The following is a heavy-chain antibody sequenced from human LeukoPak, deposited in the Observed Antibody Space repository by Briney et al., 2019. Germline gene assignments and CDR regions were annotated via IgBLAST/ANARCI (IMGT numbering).Heavy chain of an antibody. J-gene: IGHJ4*02. CDR2: FDPEDGET. CDR1: GYTLTELS. D-gene: IGHD3-22*01. V-gene: IGHV1-24*01. CDR3: ARDLHDLYDSSGFLDY. Sequence: GASVKVSCKVSGYTLTELSMHWVRQAPGKGLEWMGGFDPEDGETIYAQKFQGRVTMTEDTSTDTAYMELRSLRSEDTAVYYCARDLHDLYDSSGFLDYWGQGTLVTVSS.